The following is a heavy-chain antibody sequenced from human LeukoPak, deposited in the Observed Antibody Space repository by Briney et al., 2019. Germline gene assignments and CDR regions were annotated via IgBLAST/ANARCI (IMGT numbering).Heavy chain of an antibody. D-gene: IGHD3-10*01. CDR3: ERVFPLRGGGY. CDR1: GYTFTSYY. CDR2: INPSAGST. J-gene: IGHJ4*02. V-gene: IGHV1-46*01. Sequence: ASVKLSCKASGYTFTSYYIHLVRKAPGQGLEWMGIINPSAGSTSYAQKFQGRVTMTRHTSTSTVYMELSSPRSEDTAVYYCERVFPLRGGGYWGQGTLVTVSS.